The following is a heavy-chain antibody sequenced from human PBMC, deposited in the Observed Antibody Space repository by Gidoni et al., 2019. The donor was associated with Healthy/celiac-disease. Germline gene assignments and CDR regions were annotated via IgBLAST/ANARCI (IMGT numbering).Heavy chain of an antibody. J-gene: IGHJ5*02. CDR3: ARCGIAASPRAGWFDP. CDR2: ISSSSSYI. CDR1: GFTFSSYS. D-gene: IGHD6-6*01. V-gene: IGHV3-21*01. Sequence: EVQLVESGGGLVKPGGSLRLSCSASGFTFSSYSMHWVRQAPGKGLEWVSSISSSSSYIYYADSVKGRFTISRDNAKNSLYLQMNSLRAEDTAVYYCARCGIAASPRAGWFDPWGQGTLVTVSS.